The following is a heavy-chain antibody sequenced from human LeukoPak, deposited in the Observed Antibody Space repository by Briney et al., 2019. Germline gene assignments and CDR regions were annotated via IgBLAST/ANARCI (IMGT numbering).Heavy chain of an antibody. CDR3: ATFWSNSHYYFNY. Sequence: ASVKVSCKTSGYIFTDYYMHWVRQAPGQGLEWMGWVIPNTGDTRSAQHFTGRVTMTRDTSISTAYMELSGLTSDDTAVYYCATFWSNSHYYFNYWGQGTLVTVSS. D-gene: IGHD3-3*01. CDR2: VIPNTGDT. CDR1: GYIFTDYY. J-gene: IGHJ4*02. V-gene: IGHV1-2*02.